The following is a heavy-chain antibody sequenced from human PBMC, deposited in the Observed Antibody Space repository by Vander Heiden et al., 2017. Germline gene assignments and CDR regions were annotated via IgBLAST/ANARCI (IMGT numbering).Heavy chain of an antibody. CDR3: AKIVDDIIGYYYGLAHFDY. V-gene: IGHV3-23*01. J-gene: IGHJ4*01. D-gene: IGHD3-22*01. CDR1: GFPFSRYA. CDR2: ISGSGGST. Sequence: EVQLLESGGGLVQPGGSLRLSCAASGFPFSRYAMGWVRQAPGKGLEWVSAISGSGGSTYYADSVKGRVTISRDNSKNTLYLQMKSLRAEETAVYYCAKIVDDIIGYYYGLAHFDYWGHGTMVTVYS.